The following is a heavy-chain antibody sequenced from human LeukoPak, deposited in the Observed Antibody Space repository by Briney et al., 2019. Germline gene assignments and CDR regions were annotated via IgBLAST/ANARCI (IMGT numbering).Heavy chain of an antibody. D-gene: IGHD5-24*01. CDR2: ISYDGSNK. CDR1: GFTFSSYA. Sequence: GGSLRLSCAASGFTFSSYAMHWVRQAPGKGLEWVAAISYDGSNKYYADSVKGRFTISRDNSKNTLYLQMNSLRAEDTAVYYCARDPFTGWLQYYYFDYWGQGTLVTVSS. CDR3: ARDPFTGWLQYYYFDY. V-gene: IGHV3-30-3*01. J-gene: IGHJ4*02.